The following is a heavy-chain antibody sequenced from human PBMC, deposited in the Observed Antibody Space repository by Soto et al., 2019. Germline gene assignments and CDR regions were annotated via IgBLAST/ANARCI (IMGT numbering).Heavy chain of an antibody. CDR1: GGTFSSYT. V-gene: IGHV1-69*02. Sequence: QVQLVQSGAEVKKPGSSVKVSCKASGGTFSSYTISWVRQAPGQGLEWMGRIIPILGIANYGQKFQGRVTITADKSTSNAYRELSSLRSGDTAVYYCATRLGGGGARHFDLWGRGTLVTVSS. J-gene: IGHJ2*01. CDR3: ATRLGGGGARHFDL. D-gene: IGHD3-16*01. CDR2: IIPILGIA.